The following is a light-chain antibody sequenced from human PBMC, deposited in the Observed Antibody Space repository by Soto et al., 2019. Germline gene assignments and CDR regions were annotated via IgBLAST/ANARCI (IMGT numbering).Light chain of an antibody. CDR3: SSYAGSINLGV. Sequence: QSALTQPPSASGSPGQSVTISCTGTSSDVGGYNYVSWYQQHPGKAPKLMISEVSKRPSGVPDRFSGSKSGNTASLTVSGLQAEDEADYYCSSYAGSINLGVFGTGTKVTVL. J-gene: IGLJ1*01. CDR1: SSDVGGYNY. CDR2: EVS. V-gene: IGLV2-8*01.